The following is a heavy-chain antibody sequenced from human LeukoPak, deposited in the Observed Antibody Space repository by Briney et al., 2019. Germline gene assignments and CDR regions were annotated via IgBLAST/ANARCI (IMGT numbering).Heavy chain of an antibody. J-gene: IGHJ4*02. D-gene: IGHD2-15*01. Sequence: PSETLSLTCAVYGGSFSGYYWSWIRQPPGKGLEWIGEINHSGSTNYNPSLKSRVTISVDTSKNQFSLKLSSVTAADTAVYYCARGGKEYCSGGSCYSDYWGQGTLVTVSS. CDR3: ARGGKEYCSGGSCYSDY. CDR1: GGSFSGYY. CDR2: INHSGST. V-gene: IGHV4-34*01.